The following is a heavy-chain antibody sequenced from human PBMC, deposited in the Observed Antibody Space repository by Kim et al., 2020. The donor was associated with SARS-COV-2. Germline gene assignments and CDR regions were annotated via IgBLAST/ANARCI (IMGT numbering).Heavy chain of an antibody. Sequence: TYCNPSLKNRVTLSVDTSKNQFSLKLSSVTTADTALYFCTYGSSWYGTDFWGQGTLVTVSS. V-gene: IGHV4-39*07. CDR2: T. D-gene: IGHD6-13*01. CDR3: TYGSSWYGTDF. J-gene: IGHJ4*02.